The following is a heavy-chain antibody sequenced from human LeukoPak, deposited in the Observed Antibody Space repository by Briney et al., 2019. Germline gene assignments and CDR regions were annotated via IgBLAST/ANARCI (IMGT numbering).Heavy chain of an antibody. D-gene: IGHD4-17*01. CDR1: GGSISSGGYI. J-gene: IGHJ5*02. CDR2: IYYSGST. Sequence: PSETLSLTCTVSGGSISSGGYIWSWIRQHPGKGLEWIGYIYYSGSTYYNPSLKSRVIISLDTSKNQFSLKLSSVTAADTAVYYCARRTTVTPNWFDPWGQGTLVTVSS. V-gene: IGHV4-31*03. CDR3: ARRTTVTPNWFDP.